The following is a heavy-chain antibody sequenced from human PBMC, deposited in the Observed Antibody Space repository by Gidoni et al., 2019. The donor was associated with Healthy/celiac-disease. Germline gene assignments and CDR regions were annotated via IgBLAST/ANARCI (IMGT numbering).Heavy chain of an antibody. CDR1: GYSFTGYW. CDR2: IFPGDSDT. CDR3: ARLVGQLVRFSGMDV. J-gene: IGHJ6*02. V-gene: IGHV5-51*01. D-gene: IGHD6-6*01. Sequence: EVQLVQSGAEVKKPGESLKTSCKGSGYSFTGYWIGWVRQMPGKGLEWMGIIFPGDSDTRYSPSFQGQVTISADKSITTAYLQWSSLKASDTAMYYCARLVGQLVRFSGMDVWGQGTTVTVSS.